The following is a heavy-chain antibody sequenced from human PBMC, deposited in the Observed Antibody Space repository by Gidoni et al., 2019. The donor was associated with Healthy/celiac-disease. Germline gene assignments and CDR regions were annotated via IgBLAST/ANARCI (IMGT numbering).Heavy chain of an antibody. V-gene: IGHV3-13*04. CDR1: GFTFSIYD. CDR3: ARGGYDILTGYYSYYYYYMDV. D-gene: IGHD3-9*01. Sequence: EVQLVESGGGLVQPGGSLRLSCAASGFTFSIYDMHWVRQATGKGLEWVSAIGTAGDTYYPGSVKGRFTISRENAKNSLYLQMNSLRAGDTAVYYCARGGYDILTGYYSYYYYYMDVWGKGTTVTVSS. J-gene: IGHJ6*03. CDR2: IGTAGDT.